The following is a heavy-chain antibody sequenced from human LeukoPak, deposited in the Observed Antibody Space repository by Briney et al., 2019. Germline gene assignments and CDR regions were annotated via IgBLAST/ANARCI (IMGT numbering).Heavy chain of an antibody. Sequence: PSETLSLTCAVSGYSISSGYYWGWIRQPPGKGLEWIGSIYHSGSTYYNPSLKSRVTISVDTSKNQSSLKLSSVTAADTAVYYCARQSGRIQLWLGYFDYWGQGTLVTVSS. CDR2: IYHSGST. CDR1: GYSISSGYY. J-gene: IGHJ4*02. CDR3: ARQSGRIQLWLGYFDY. D-gene: IGHD5-18*01. V-gene: IGHV4-38-2*01.